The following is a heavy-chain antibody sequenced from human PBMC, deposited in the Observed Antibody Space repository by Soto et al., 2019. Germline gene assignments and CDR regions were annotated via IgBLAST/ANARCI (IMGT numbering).Heavy chain of an antibody. CDR1: GYTLTELS. CDR2: FDPEDGET. V-gene: IGHV1-24*01. D-gene: IGHD3-10*01. Sequence: ASVKVSCKVSGYTLTELSMHWVRQAPGKGLEWMGGFDPEDGETIYAQKFQGRVTMTEDTSTDTAYMELSSLRSEDTAVYYCATSAMSRRGAASYDYWGQGTLVTVSS. J-gene: IGHJ4*02. CDR3: ATSAMSRRGAASYDY.